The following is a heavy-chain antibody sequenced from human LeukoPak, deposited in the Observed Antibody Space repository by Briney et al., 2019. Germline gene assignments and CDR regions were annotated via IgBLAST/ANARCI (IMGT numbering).Heavy chain of an antibody. J-gene: IGHJ5*02. CDR1: GGSISSYY. Sequence: SETLSLTRTVSGGSISSYYWSWIRQPPGKGLEWIGYIYYSGSTNYNPSLKSRVTISVDTSKNQFSLKLSSVTAADTAVYYCARDSSSWERGGFDPWGQGTLVTVSS. CDR2: IYYSGST. CDR3: ARDSSSWERGGFDP. D-gene: IGHD6-13*01. V-gene: IGHV4-59*01.